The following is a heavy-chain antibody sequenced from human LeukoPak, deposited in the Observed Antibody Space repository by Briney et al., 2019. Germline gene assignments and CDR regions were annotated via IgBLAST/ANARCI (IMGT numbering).Heavy chain of an antibody. CDR1: GYSFAPYW. D-gene: IGHD6-13*01. CDR3: AKTIASSVNAFDI. J-gene: IGHJ3*02. CDR2: IYPGDSDT. Sequence: GESLKISCKGSGYSFAPYWIGWVRQVPGKGLEWMGIIYPGDSDTRYSPSFRGQVTISADKSISTAYLQWSSLKASDTAIYYCAKTIASSVNAFDIWGQGTMVTVSS. V-gene: IGHV5-51*01.